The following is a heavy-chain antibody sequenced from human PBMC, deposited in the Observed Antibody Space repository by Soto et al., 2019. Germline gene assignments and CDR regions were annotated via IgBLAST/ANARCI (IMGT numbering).Heavy chain of an antibody. D-gene: IGHD2-2*01. CDR1: GGSFSGYY. CDR3: ARGYPFPHYCSSTSCYPGVGAFDI. J-gene: IGHJ3*02. CDR2: INHSGST. Sequence: QVQLQQWGAGLLKPSETLSLTCAVYGGSFSGYYWSWIRQPPGKGLEWIGEINHSGSTNYNPSLKSGVTISVDTSMNQFSLKLCSVTAADTAVYYCARGYPFPHYCSSTSCYPGVGAFDIRGQGTMVTVSS. V-gene: IGHV4-34*01.